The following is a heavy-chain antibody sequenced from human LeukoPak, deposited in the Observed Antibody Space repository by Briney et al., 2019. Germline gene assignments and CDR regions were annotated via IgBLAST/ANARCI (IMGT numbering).Heavy chain of an antibody. V-gene: IGHV4-31*03. CDR3: ARGGSLGYDILTGYLYPAADYYFDY. CDR2: IYYSGST. J-gene: IGHJ4*02. D-gene: IGHD3-9*01. CDR1: GGSISRSYYY. Sequence: SETLSLTCTVSGGSISRSYYYWGWIRQPPGKGLEWIGYIYYSGSTYYNPSLKSRVTISVDTSKNQFSLKLSSVTAADTAVYYCARGGSLGYDILTGYLYPAADYYFDYWGQGTLVTVSS.